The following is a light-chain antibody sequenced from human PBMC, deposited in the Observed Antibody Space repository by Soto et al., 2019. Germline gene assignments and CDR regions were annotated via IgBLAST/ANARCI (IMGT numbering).Light chain of an antibody. V-gene: IGKV3-20*01. Sequence: EIVLTQSPGTLSLSPGERATLSCRASESVSNSYLAWYQQKPGQAPRLLIYGASSRATGIPDRFSGSGSGTDFTLTISRLEPEDFAVYYCQQYGSSPPWTFGQGTKGDIK. CDR3: QQYGSSPPWT. CDR1: ESVSNSY. CDR2: GAS. J-gene: IGKJ1*01.